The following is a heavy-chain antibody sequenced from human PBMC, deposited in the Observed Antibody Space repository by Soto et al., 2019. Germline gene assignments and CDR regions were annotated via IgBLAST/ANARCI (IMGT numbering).Heavy chain of an antibody. Sequence: PSETLSLTCTVSGGSITSSSYYWGWIRQPPGKGLEWIGSIYYSGSTYYNPSLKSRVTISVDTSKNQFSLKLSSVTAADTAVYYCATQEVGGTYLYTFDPCGQGTLVTVSS. CDR3: ATQEVGGTYLYTFDP. CDR1: GGSITSSSYY. V-gene: IGHV4-39*01. D-gene: IGHD1-26*01. CDR2: IYYSGST. J-gene: IGHJ5*02.